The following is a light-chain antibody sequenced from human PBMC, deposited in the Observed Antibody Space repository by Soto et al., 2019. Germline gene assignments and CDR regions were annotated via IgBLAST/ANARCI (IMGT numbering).Light chain of an antibody. CDR1: QSLRHSNGFNY. CDR2: LGS. V-gene: IGKV2-28*01. J-gene: IGKJ1*01. CDR3: MQALQTPWT. Sequence: IVMTQSPLSLPVTPGEPASISCRSSQSLRHSNGFNYLDWYLQKPGQSPQLLIYLGSNRASGVPDRFSGSGSGTDFTLKISRVEAEDVGVYYCMQALQTPWTFGQGTKVDTK.